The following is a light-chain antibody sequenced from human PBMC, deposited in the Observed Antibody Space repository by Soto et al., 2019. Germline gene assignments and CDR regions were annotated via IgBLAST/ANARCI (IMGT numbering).Light chain of an antibody. CDR1: QIINTY. CDR3: QQSSSIPWT. J-gene: IGKJ1*01. CDR2: GAS. Sequence: DIQMTQSPSSLSASVGARVTITCRTSQIINTYLHWYQHKPGKAPKLLISGASTLQSGVPSRFSGSGSGTEFALPISSLQPEDLATYYCQQSSSIPWTFGPGTKVEIK. V-gene: IGKV1-39*01.